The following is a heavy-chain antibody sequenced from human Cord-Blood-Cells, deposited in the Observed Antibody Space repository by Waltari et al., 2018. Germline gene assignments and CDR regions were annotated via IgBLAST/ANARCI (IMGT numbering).Heavy chain of an antibody. D-gene: IGHD6-6*01. CDR3: TTVTYSSSFIAFDI. V-gene: IGHV3-15*01. CDR1: GFTFSNAW. CDR2: IKSKTDGGTT. J-gene: IGHJ3*02. Sequence: EVQLVESGGGLVKPGGSLRLSCAASGFTFSNAWMSWVRQAPGKGLEWVGRIKSKTDGGTTDYAAPVKGRFTISRDDSKNTLYLQMNSLKTEDTAVYYCTTVTYSSSFIAFDIWGQGTMVTVSS.